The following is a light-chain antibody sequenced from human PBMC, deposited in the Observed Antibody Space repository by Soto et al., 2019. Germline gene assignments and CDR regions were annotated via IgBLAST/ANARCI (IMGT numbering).Light chain of an antibody. CDR2: GAS. Sequence: DIQMTQSPSSLSASVGDRVTITCRASQSISSILNWYQQKPGKAPKVLIYGASNLESGVPSRFSCSGSGTDFTLTISRLQPEDFATYYYQQSYSPPFTFGSGTKMDIK. CDR1: QSISSI. V-gene: IGKV1-39*01. CDR3: QQSYSPPFT. J-gene: IGKJ3*01.